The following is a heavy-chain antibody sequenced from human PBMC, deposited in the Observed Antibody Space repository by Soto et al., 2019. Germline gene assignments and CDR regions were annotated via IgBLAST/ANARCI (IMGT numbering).Heavy chain of an antibody. CDR3: ARGGPAAPVPWFDP. Sequence: QVQLQESGPGLVKPSQTLSLTCTVSCDSISGGAYYCSWIRQHPGKGLEWIGYSFYSGSTYYNPSLKRRLTISVDTSNNHFSLELRSVTAAETAVDFCARGGPAAPVPWFDPWGRGTLVTVSS. V-gene: IGHV4-31*03. CDR2: SFYSGST. CDR1: CDSISGGAYY. J-gene: IGHJ5*02. D-gene: IGHD6-25*01.